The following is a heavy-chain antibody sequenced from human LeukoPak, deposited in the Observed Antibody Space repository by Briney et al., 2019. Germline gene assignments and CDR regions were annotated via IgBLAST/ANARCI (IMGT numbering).Heavy chain of an antibody. Sequence: GGSLRLSCAASGFTFSNAWMSWVRQAPGKGLEWVGRIKSKTDGGTTDYAAPVKGRFTISRDDSKNTLYLQMNSLKTEDTAVYYCTTELSDGSYSFAFDIWGQGTMVTVSS. CDR1: GFTFSNAW. CDR3: TTELSDGSYSFAFDI. D-gene: IGHD1-26*01. CDR2: IKSKTDGGTT. J-gene: IGHJ3*02. V-gene: IGHV3-15*01.